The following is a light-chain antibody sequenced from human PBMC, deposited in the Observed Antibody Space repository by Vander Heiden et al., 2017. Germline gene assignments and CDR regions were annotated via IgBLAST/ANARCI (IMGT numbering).Light chain of an antibody. CDR2: DAS. Sequence: EIVFTQSPAPLPLSPGATATLSCRASQSVSSYLACYQQEPGQAPRLLNYDASNRATGIPARCSSSGSGTDFTLTISSLEPEDFAVYYCQQRSNWVTFGGGTKVEIK. V-gene: IGKV3-11*01. CDR1: QSVSSY. J-gene: IGKJ4*01. CDR3: QQRSNWVT.